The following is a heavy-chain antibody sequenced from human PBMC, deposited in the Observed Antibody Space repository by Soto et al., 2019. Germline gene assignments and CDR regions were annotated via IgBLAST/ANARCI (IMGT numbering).Heavy chain of an antibody. V-gene: IGHV1-18*01. CDR3: ARCIQQGYDDGMAV. J-gene: IGHJ6*02. Sequence: QAQLVQSGAEVKKPGASVKVSCKASGYTFYSHSISWVRQAPGQGLEWMGRISSDNGNTRYAQKFRGRVTMTTDTXXSPVYMELRKLRSDDTAVYYCARCIQQGYDDGMAVWGQGTTVTASS. CDR2: ISSDNGNT. D-gene: IGHD5-18*01. CDR1: GYTFYSHS.